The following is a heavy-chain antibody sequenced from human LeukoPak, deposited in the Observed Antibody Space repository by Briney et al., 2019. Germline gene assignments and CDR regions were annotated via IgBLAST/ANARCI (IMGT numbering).Heavy chain of an antibody. J-gene: IGHJ4*02. CDR2: ISSSSSYI. Sequence: GGSLRLSCAASGFTFSSYSVNWVRQAPGKGLEWVSSISSSSSYIYYADSVRGRFTISRDNAKNSLYLQMNSLRAEDTAVYYCARSATGLFSDYWGQGTLVTVSS. V-gene: IGHV3-21*01. D-gene: IGHD3-22*01. CDR1: GFTFSSYS. CDR3: ARSATGLFSDY.